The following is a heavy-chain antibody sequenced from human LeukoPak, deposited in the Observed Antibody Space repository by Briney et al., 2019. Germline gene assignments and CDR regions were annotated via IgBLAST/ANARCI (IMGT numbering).Heavy chain of an antibody. CDR3: ARDLPRDIVVVPAAIGDILTGYLANAFDI. Sequence: GGSLRLSCAASGFTFDDYGMSWVRQAPGKGLEWVSSISSSSSYIYYADSVKGRFTISRDNAKNSLYLQMNSLRAEDTAVYYCARDLPRDIVVVPAAIGDILTGYLANAFDIWGQGTMVTVSS. V-gene: IGHV3-21*01. CDR2: ISSSSSYI. CDR1: GFTFDDYG. D-gene: IGHD2-2*02. J-gene: IGHJ3*02.